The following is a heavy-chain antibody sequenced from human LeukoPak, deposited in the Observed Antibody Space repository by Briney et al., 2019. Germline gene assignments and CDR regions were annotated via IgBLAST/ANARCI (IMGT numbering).Heavy chain of an antibody. CDR1: GFTFSSYA. J-gene: IGHJ4*02. D-gene: IGHD3-22*01. V-gene: IGHV3-23*01. Sequence: PGGSLRLSCAASGFTFSSYAMSWVRQAPGKGLEWVSAITGGGGGTYYADSVKGRFTISRDNSKNTVYLQMNSLRAEDTAVYYCAKPKYDSSGYYGLLNYWGQGTLVTVSS. CDR2: ITGGGGGT. CDR3: AKPKYDSSGYYGLLNY.